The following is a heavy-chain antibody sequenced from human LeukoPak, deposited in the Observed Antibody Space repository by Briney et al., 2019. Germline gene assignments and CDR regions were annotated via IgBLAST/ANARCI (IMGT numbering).Heavy chain of an antibody. D-gene: IGHD3-9*01. CDR3: ARVYYDILTGYYPDY. V-gene: IGHV4-59*01. CDR1: GGSISSYY. Sequence: SETLSLTCTVSGGSISSYYWSWIRQPPGKGLEWIGYIYYSGSTNYNPSLKSRVTISVDTSKNQFSLKLSSVTATDTAVYYCARVYYDILTGYYPDYWGQGTLVTVSS. CDR2: IYYSGST. J-gene: IGHJ4*02.